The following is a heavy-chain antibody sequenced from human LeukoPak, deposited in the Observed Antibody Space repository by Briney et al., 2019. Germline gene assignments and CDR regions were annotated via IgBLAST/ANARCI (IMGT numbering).Heavy chain of an antibody. D-gene: IGHD3-22*01. CDR1: GFTFSSYA. CDR3: AKALRRYSSGYYFDY. J-gene: IGHJ4*02. CDR2: ISGSSGST. Sequence: GGSLRLSCAASGFTFSSYAMSWVRQAPGKGLEWVSAISGSSGSTYYADSVKGRFTISRDNSKNTLYLQMNSLRAEDTAVYYCAKALRRYSSGYYFDYWGQGTLVTVSS. V-gene: IGHV3-23*01.